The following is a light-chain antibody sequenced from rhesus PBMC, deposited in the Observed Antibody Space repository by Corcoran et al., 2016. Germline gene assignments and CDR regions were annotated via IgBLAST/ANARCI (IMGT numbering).Light chain of an antibody. Sequence: DIQMTQSPSSLSASVGDRVTITCRASENVNNYLHWYQQKPGKAPKLLIYAASTLQSGVPSSFSCSGSGTDYTFTISSLQPEDVATYYCQHSYGTPYSFGQGTKVEIK. CDR1: ENVNNY. V-gene: IGKV1-74*01. CDR2: AAS. CDR3: QHSYGTPYS. J-gene: IGKJ2*01.